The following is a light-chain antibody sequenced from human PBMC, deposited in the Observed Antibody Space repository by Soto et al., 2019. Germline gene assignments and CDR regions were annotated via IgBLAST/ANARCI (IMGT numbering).Light chain of an antibody. J-gene: IGKJ1*01. Sequence: DIQMTQSPSSLSASVGDRVTITCRASQSITTYLNWYQQKLGKAPKLLIYTASSLQSGVPSRFSGSGSGTDFTLTISSLQPEDFATYYCQQSYNTRTFGQGTKVEIK. CDR1: QSITTY. CDR3: QQSYNTRT. V-gene: IGKV1-39*01. CDR2: TAS.